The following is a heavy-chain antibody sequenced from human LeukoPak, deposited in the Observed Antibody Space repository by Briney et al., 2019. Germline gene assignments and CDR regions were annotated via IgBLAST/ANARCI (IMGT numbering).Heavy chain of an antibody. D-gene: IGHD1-26*01. J-gene: IGHJ4*02. Sequence: AGGSLRLSCAASGFTVSSNYMSWVRQAPGKGLEWVSVIYSGGSTYYADSVKGRFTISRDNSKNTLLLDMDGLRPEDTATYYCTKIGPVSGTIDYWGQGTLVTVSS. CDR3: TKIGPVSGTIDY. V-gene: IGHV3-53*05. CDR2: IYSGGST. CDR1: GFTVSSNY.